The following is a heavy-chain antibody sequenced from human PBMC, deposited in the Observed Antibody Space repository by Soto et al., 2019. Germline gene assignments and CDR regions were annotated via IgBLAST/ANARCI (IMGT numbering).Heavy chain of an antibody. Sequence: EVQLVESGGGLVKPGGSLRLSCAASGFTFSSYSMNWVRQAPGKGLEWVSFISSRSRSIYYPDSVKGRFTISRDNAKNLLYLQMNSLRAEDTAVYYCAREHIYGSGAFDIWGQGTMVTVSS. J-gene: IGHJ3*02. CDR2: ISSRSRSI. CDR1: GFTFSSYS. CDR3: AREHIYGSGAFDI. D-gene: IGHD3-10*01. V-gene: IGHV3-21*01.